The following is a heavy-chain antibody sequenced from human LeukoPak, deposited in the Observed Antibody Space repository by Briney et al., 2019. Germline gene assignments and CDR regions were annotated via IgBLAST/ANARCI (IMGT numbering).Heavy chain of an antibody. D-gene: IGHD3-22*01. CDR3: ARGRVLRYYDSSGYIWDAFDI. CDR1: GFTFSSYA. V-gene: IGHV3-30-3*01. J-gene: IGHJ3*02. CDR2: ISYDGSNK. Sequence: GGSLRLSCAASGFTFSSYAMPWVRQAPGKGLEWVAVISYDGSNKYYADSVKGRFTISRDNSKNTLYLQMNSLRAEDTAVYYCARGRVLRYYDSSGYIWDAFDIWGQGTMVTVSS.